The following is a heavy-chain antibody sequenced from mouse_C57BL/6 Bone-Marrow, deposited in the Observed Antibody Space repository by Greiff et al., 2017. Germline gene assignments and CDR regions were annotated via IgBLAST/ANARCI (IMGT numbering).Heavy chain of an antibody. V-gene: IGHV1-55*01. Sequence: QVQLQQPGAELVKPGASVTMSCKASGYTFTSYWITWVKQRPGQGLVWIGDIYPGSGSTNYNEKFKSKATLTVDTSSSPTYMQLSSLTSEDSAVYYCARGAYAMDYWGQGTSVTVSS. CDR2: IYPGSGST. J-gene: IGHJ4*01. CDR1: GYTFTSYW. CDR3: ARGAYAMDY.